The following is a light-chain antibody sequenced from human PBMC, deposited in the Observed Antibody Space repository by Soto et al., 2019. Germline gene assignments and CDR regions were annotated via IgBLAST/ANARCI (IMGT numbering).Light chain of an antibody. CDR1: QSVSSSY. CDR2: GAS. J-gene: IGKJ3*01. CDR3: QQYDSSPSFT. V-gene: IGKV3-20*01. Sequence: EIVLTQSPGTLSLSPGERATLSCRASQSVSSSYLAWYQQKPGQAPRLLIYGASGRATGIPDRFSGSGSGTDFTLTLSRLEPEDFAVYYCQQYDSSPSFTFVPGNKVDIK.